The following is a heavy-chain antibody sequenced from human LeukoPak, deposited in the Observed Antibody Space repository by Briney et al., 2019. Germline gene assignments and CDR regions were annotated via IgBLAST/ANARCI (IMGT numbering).Heavy chain of an antibody. CDR1: GFSLSNYW. Sequence: PGGSLRLSCAASGFSLSNYWMSWVRQPPGKGLEWVANINQEGSDKYYVDSVMGRFTISKDNAKNSVYLQMNSLRPEDTAIYYCAWYGVTHGLDVWGQGTTVTVSS. D-gene: IGHD3-10*01. CDR3: AWYGVTHGLDV. V-gene: IGHV3-7*01. J-gene: IGHJ6*02. CDR2: INQEGSDK.